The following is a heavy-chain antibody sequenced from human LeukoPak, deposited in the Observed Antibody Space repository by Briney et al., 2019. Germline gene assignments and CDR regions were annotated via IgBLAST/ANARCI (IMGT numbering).Heavy chain of an antibody. V-gene: IGHV3-30*02. J-gene: IGHJ5*02. CDR3: ARKQDSSSFGFDP. Sequence: GGSLRLSCAASGFTFSSYGMHWVRQAPGKGLEWVAFIRYDGSNKYYADSVKGRFTISRDNAKNSLYLQMNSLRAEDTAVYYCARKQDSSSFGFDPWGQGTLVTVSS. CDR1: GFTFSSYG. D-gene: IGHD6-13*01. CDR2: IRYDGSNK.